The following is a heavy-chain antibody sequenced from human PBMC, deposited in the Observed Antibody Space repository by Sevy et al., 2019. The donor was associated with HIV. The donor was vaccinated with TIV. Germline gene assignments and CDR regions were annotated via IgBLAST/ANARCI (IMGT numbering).Heavy chain of an antibody. CDR1: GFTLSSHG. D-gene: IGHD3-3*01. CDR2: IWYDGSHK. Sequence: GGSLRLSCVASGFTLSSHGMHWVRQAPGKGLEWVSLIWYDGSHKFYADSVKGRFTISRDNSKNTLYLQMNSLRAEETAVYYCARTFDFWSTYQTGSYYYYGLDVWGQGTTVTVSS. CDR3: ARTFDFWSTYQTGSYYYYGLDV. V-gene: IGHV3-33*01. J-gene: IGHJ6*02.